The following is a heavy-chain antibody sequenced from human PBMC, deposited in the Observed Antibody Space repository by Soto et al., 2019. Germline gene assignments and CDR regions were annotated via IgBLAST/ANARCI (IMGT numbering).Heavy chain of an antibody. CDR3: ARTGDYGSGSYHNFYYYYYYGMDV. J-gene: IGHJ6*02. CDR2: IYHSGST. CDR1: GGSISSSNW. Sequence: KPSETLSLTCAVSGGSISSSNWWSWVRQPPGKGLEWIGEIYHSGSTNYNPSLKSRVTISVDKSKNQFSLKLSSVTAADTAVYYCARTGDYGSGSYHNFYYYYYYGMDVWGQGTTVTVSS. D-gene: IGHD3-10*01. V-gene: IGHV4-4*02.